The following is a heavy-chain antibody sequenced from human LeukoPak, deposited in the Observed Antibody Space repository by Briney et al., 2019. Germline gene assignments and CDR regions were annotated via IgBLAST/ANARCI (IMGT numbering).Heavy chain of an antibody. Sequence: SETLSLTCDVSGVSFSTYYWSWIRQSPEKGLEWIGEVNHSGYTNYNPSLKGRVTISVDTSKNQFSLRLSSVTAADTAVYFCARHLYFYDVSGHIFDMWGQGTVVTVSS. CDR2: VNHSGYT. V-gene: IGHV4-34*01. CDR3: ARHLYFYDVSGHIFDM. J-gene: IGHJ3*02. CDR1: GVSFSTYY. D-gene: IGHD3-22*01.